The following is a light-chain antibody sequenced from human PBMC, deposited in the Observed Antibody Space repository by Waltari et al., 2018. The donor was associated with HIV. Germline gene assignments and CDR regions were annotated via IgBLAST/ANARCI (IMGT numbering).Light chain of an antibody. V-gene: IGKV3-20*01. J-gene: IGKJ2*01. Sequence: EIVLTQSPGTLSLSPGERATLSCRASQSVSSSYLAWYQQKPGQAPSLLIYGASSRATGIPDRFSGSGSGTDFTLTISRLEPEDFAVYYCQQYGSPVTFGQGTKLEIK. CDR2: GAS. CDR3: QQYGSPVT. CDR1: QSVSSSY.